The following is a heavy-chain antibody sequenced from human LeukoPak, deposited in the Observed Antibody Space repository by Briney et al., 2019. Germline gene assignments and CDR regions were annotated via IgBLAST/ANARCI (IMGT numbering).Heavy chain of an antibody. V-gene: IGHV3-48*01. Sequence: TGGSLRLSCAASGFTFSSYSMNRVRQAPGKGLEWVSYISSSSSTIYYADSVKGRFTISRDNAKNSLYLQMNSLRAEDTAVYYCARDIGITGTTLLDYWGQGTLVTVSS. CDR3: ARDIGITGTTLLDY. D-gene: IGHD1-7*01. CDR1: GFTFSSYS. CDR2: ISSSSSTI. J-gene: IGHJ4*02.